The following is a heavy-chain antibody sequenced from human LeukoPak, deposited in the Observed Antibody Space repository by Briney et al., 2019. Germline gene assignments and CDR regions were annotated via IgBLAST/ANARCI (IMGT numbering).Heavy chain of an antibody. J-gene: IGHJ4*02. CDR3: AKHYMGSSYNRGLDY. CDR2: ISHRGRT. CDR1: GGSLSDYY. V-gene: IGHV4-34*01. D-gene: IGHD3-10*01. Sequence: PSGTLSLTCAVYGGSLSDYYWSWIRQSPGKGLEWIGEISHRGRTYYNLSLKSRVTISIDTSKNQFSLKLSSVTAADTAIYYCAKHYMGSSYNRGLDYWGQGTLVAVSS.